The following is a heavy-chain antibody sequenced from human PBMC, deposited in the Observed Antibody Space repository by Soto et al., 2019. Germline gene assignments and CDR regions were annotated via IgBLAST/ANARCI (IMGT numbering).Heavy chain of an antibody. J-gene: IGHJ4*02. CDR1: GYSFTSYG. CDR3: ARGFSSSPGGHYFDH. CDR2: ISAYDGNT. V-gene: IGHV1-18*01. D-gene: IGHD6-13*01. Sequence: ASVKVSCKASGYSFTSYGISWVRQAPGQGLEWMGWISAYDGNTNYAQKLQGRVTMTTDTSTSTAYMELRSLRSDDTAVYYCARGFSSSPGGHYFDHWGQGTLVTVSS.